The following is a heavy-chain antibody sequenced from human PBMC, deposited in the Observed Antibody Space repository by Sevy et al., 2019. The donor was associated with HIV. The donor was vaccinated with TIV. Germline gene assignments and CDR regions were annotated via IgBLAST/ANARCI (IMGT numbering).Heavy chain of an antibody. D-gene: IGHD6-19*01. CDR3: ARLTNSGWYKIDY. V-gene: IGHV4-39*01. CDR2: VYNGGGT. Sequence: SETLSLTCTVSGGSISGNTYYWGWIRQPPGKGLEWFGNVYNGGGTYYNPSLKSRLTLWVDTSRNQFSLKLRSVTAADTAVYYCARLTNSGWYKIDYWGQGTLVTVSS. CDR1: GGSISGNTYY. J-gene: IGHJ4*02.